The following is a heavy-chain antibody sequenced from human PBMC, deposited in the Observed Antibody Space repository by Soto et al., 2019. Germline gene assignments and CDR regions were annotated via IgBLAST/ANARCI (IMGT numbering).Heavy chain of an antibody. J-gene: IGHJ1*01. CDR3: PKGVPAATRYFQH. CDR1: GFSFSSYW. V-gene: IGHV3-74*01. D-gene: IGHD2-2*01. Sequence: VQLVESGGGLVQPGGSLRLSCAASGFSFSSYWMHWVRHAPGKGLVWVSRINSDGSSATYADSVKGRFTISRDNAKNTLYLQMNSLTPEDTAVYYCPKGVPAATRYFQHWGQGTLVTVSS. CDR2: INSDGSSA.